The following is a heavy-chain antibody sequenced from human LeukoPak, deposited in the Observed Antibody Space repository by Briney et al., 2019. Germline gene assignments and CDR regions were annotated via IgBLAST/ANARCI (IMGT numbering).Heavy chain of an antibody. J-gene: IGHJ6*03. CDR3: AKDHGWELDGSGEYYFYYCMDV. Sequence: SETLSLTCTVSGGSISSYYWSWIRQPPGKGLEWIGYIYYSGTTNYNPSLKSRVTISVDTSKNQFSLKLSSVTAADTAVYYCAKDHGWELDGSGEYYFYYCMDVWGKGTTVTIPS. D-gene: IGHD1-26*01. V-gene: IGHV4-59*01. CDR1: GGSISSYY. CDR2: IYYSGTT.